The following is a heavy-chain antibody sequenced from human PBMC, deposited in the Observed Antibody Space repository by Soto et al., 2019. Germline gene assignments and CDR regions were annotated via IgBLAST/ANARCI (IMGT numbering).Heavy chain of an antibody. J-gene: IGHJ4*02. CDR1: GDSISSYY. CDR3: ARGRGYSGYDLGY. Sequence: QVQLQESGPGLVKPSETLSLTCTVSGDSISSYYWNWIRQHPGKGLEWIGYTYYSGSTDYNPSLKSRVTISVDTSKNQFSLKLTSVTAADTAVYYCARGRGYSGYDLGYWGQGTLVTVSS. CDR2: TYYSGST. V-gene: IGHV4-59*01. D-gene: IGHD5-12*01.